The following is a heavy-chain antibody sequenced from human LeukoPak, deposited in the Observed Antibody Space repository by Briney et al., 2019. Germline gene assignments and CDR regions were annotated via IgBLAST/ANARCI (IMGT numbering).Heavy chain of an antibody. J-gene: IGHJ4*02. Sequence: NPGGSLRLSCAASGFTFSNVWMSWVRQAPGKGLEWVGRIKSKTDGGTTDYAAPVKGRFTISRGDSKNTLNLQMNSLKTEDTAVYYCTPSIAVAGSLDYWGQGTLVTVSS. V-gene: IGHV3-15*01. CDR1: GFTFSNVW. CDR3: TPSIAVAGSLDY. CDR2: IKSKTDGGTT. D-gene: IGHD6-19*01.